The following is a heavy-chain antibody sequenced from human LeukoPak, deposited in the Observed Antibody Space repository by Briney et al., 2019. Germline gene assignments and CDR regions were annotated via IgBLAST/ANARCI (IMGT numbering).Heavy chain of an antibody. CDR3: AKASDSSGYYEGYFQH. CDR2: ISGSGGST. Sequence: SGGSLRLSCAASGFTFSSYAMSWVRQAPGKGLEWVSAISGSGGSTYYADSVKGRFTISRDNSKNTLYLQMNSLRVEDTAVYYCAKASDSSGYYEGYFQHWGQGTLVTVSS. CDR1: GFTFSSYA. D-gene: IGHD3-22*01. J-gene: IGHJ1*01. V-gene: IGHV3-23*01.